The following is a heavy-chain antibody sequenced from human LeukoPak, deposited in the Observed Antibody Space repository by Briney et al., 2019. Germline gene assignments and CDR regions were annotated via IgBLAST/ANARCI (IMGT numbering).Heavy chain of an antibody. Sequence: GGSLRLSCAASGFTFSSSAMSWVRQAPGKGLVWVSRIASDGSSTTYADSVKGRFSISRDNAKNTLYLQMNSLRVEDTAVYYCARGRPHGNDYWGQGTLVTVSS. CDR2: IASDGSST. CDR3: ARGRPHGNDY. J-gene: IGHJ4*02. CDR1: GFTFSSSA. D-gene: IGHD4-23*01. V-gene: IGHV3-74*01.